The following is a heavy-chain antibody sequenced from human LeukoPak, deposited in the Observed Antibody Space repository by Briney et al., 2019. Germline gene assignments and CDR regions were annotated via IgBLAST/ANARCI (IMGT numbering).Heavy chain of an antibody. V-gene: IGHV1-2*02. CDR1: EYTFTGYY. J-gene: IGHJ4*02. CDR3: ARDSGTEFDY. CDR2: INPNSGVT. Sequence: GATVKVSCKASEYTFTGYYMHWVRQAPGQGLEWMGWINPNSGVTNYAQKFQGRVTMTRDTSINTAYMELSRLRSDDTAVYSCARDSGTEFDYWGQGTLVTVSS. D-gene: IGHD1-1*01.